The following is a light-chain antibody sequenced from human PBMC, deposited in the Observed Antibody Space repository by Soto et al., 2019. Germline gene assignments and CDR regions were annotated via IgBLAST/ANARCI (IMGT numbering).Light chain of an antibody. CDR1: SSDVGGYNY. CDR2: EVS. V-gene: IGLV2-8*01. J-gene: IGLJ1*01. Sequence: QSALTQPASVSGAPGQSITISCTGTSSDVGGYNYVSWYQQHPGKAPKLMIYEVSNRPSGVPDRFSGSKSGNTASLTVSGLQAEDEADYYCSSYAGNNIHYVFGTGTKVTVL. CDR3: SSYAGNNIHYV.